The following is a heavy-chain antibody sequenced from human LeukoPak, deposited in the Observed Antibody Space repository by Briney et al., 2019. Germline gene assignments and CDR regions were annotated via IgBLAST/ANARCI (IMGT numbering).Heavy chain of an antibody. CDR1: GFTFNSYV. CDR2: IKSKTDGGTT. CDR3: TTSSIGVAVANGDAFDI. Sequence: GGSLRLSCAASGFTFNSYVMSWVRQVPGKGLEWVGRIKSKTDGGTTDYAAPVKGRFTISRDDSKNTLYAQMNSLKTEDTGVYYCTTSSIGVAVANGDAFDIWGLGTMVTVSS. J-gene: IGHJ3*02. D-gene: IGHD6-19*01. V-gene: IGHV3-15*01.